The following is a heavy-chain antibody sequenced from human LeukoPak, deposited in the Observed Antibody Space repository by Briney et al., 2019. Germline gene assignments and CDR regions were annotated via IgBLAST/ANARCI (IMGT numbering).Heavy chain of an antibody. CDR2: MNPNSGNT. D-gene: IGHD2-15*01. J-gene: IGHJ3*02. CDR1: GYTFTSYD. V-gene: IGHV1-8*01. Sequence: ASVKVSCKASGYTFTSYDINWVRQAPGQGLEWMGWMNPNSGNTGYAQKFQGRVTMTRNTSISTAYMELSSLRSEDTAVYYCARGGGYCSGGSCYSSDAFDIWGQGTMVTVSS. CDR3: ARGGGYCSGGSCYSSDAFDI.